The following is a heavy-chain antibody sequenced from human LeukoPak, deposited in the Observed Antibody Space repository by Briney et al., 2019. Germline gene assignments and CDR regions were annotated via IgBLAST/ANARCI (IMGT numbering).Heavy chain of an antibody. D-gene: IGHD2-15*01. Sequence: GASVKVSCEASGYTFTGYYMHWVRQAPGQGLEWMGWINPNSGGTNYAQKFQGRVTMTRDTSISTAYMELSRLRSDDTAVYYCARGYCSGGSCPARIDPWGQGTLVTVSS. CDR1: GYTFTGYY. V-gene: IGHV1-2*02. J-gene: IGHJ5*02. CDR2: INPNSGGT. CDR3: ARGYCSGGSCPARIDP.